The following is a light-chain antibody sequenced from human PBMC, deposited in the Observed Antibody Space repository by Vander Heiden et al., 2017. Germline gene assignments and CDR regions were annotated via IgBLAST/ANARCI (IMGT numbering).Light chain of an antibody. CDR3: LQDYNYPFT. J-gene: IGKJ4*01. CDR1: QGIKND. V-gene: IGKV1-6*01. Sequence: AIQMTQSPSSLSAPVGDRVTITCRASQGIKNDLGWYQQKPGKAPKVLIYDASTLQSGVPSRFSGSGSGTDFTLTISSLQPEDFATYYCLQDYNYPFTFGGGTKVEIK. CDR2: DAS.